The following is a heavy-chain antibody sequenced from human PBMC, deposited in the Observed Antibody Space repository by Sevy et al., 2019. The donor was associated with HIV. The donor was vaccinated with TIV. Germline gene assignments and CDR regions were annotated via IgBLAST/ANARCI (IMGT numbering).Heavy chain of an antibody. V-gene: IGHV3-7*01. CDR1: GFTFSSYW. D-gene: IGHD3-9*01. Sequence: GGSLRLSCAASGFTFSSYWMSWVRQAPGKGLEWVANIKQDGSEKYYVDSVKGRFTIPRDNAKNSLYLQMNSLRAEDTAVYYCAGDRGRYFDWLFRPTYFDYWGQGTLVTVSS. CDR2: IKQDGSEK. CDR3: AGDRGRYFDWLFRPTYFDY. J-gene: IGHJ4*02.